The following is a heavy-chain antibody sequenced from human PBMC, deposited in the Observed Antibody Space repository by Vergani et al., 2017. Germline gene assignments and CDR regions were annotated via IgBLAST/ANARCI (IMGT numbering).Heavy chain of an antibody. CDR1: GFSFSDHY. V-gene: IGHV4-38-2*01. D-gene: IGHD3-22*01. J-gene: IGHJ3*02. CDR2: IYYSGST. Sequence: QVQLVESGGGLVKPGGSLRLSCAASGFSFSDHYMTWIRQPPGKGLEWIGTIYYSGSTYYNPSLKSRVTISVDTSKNQFSLKLNSVTAADTAVYYCARTYYYDSSGYSRAFDIWGQGTMVTVSS. CDR3: ARTYYYDSSGYSRAFDI.